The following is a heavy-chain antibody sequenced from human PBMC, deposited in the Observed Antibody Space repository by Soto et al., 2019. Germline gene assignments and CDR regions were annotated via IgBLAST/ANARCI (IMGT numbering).Heavy chain of an antibody. D-gene: IGHD5-18*01. CDR3: ARLRKYSMDV. J-gene: IGHJ6*02. Sequence: QVQLVESGGGLVKPGESLRLSCAASGFTFSDYYMDWIRQAPGKGQEWISYISNSGNTIYYADSVKGRLTISRDNAKNSLFLQMDSLRAEDTAVYYCARLRKYSMDVWGQGTTVTVS. CDR2: ISNSGNTI. CDR1: GFTFSDYY. V-gene: IGHV3-11*01.